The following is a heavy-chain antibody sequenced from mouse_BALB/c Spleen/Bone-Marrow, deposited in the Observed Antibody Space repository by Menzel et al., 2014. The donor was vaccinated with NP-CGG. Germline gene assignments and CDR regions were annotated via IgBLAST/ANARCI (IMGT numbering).Heavy chain of an antibody. Sequence: LQESGAELVRPGTSVKVSCKASGYAFTNYLIEWVKQRPGQGLEWIGVINPGSGGTNYNEKFKGKATLTVDKSSSTAYMQLSSLTSDDSAVYFCARSRTGFAYWGQGTLVTVSA. CDR2: INPGSGGT. V-gene: IGHV1-54*03. J-gene: IGHJ3*01. CDR1: GYAFTNYL. CDR3: ARSRTGFAY.